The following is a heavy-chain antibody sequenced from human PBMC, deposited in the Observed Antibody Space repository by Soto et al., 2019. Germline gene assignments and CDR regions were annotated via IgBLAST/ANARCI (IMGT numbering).Heavy chain of an antibody. V-gene: IGHV4-34*01. CDR3: EGGRAGVVRGVMNWFDP. CDR1: GGSFSGYY. D-gene: IGHD3-10*01. CDR2: IDQGGST. Sequence: QVQLQQWGAGLLKSSETLSLTCAVYGGSFSGYYWNWLRQPPGEGLEWIGKIDQGGSTNYNPSLKSRVPLEVXXAXRXFYRKWTAVTARGTAAYYGEGGRAGVVRGVMNWFDPWVQGPLVTVSS. J-gene: IGHJ5*02.